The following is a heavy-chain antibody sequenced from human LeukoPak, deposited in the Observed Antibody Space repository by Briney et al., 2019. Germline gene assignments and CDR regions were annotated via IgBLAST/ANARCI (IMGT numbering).Heavy chain of an antibody. CDR2: INHSGST. CDR1: GGSFSGYY. CDR3: ARSPVRVVPAATNFQH. J-gene: IGHJ1*01. D-gene: IGHD2-2*01. Sequence: SETLSLTCAVYGGSFSGYYWSWIRQPPGKGLEWLGEINHSGSTNYNPSLKSRVTISVDTSKNQFSLKLSSVTAADTAVYYCARSPVRVVPAATNFQHWGQGTLVTVSS. V-gene: IGHV4-34*01.